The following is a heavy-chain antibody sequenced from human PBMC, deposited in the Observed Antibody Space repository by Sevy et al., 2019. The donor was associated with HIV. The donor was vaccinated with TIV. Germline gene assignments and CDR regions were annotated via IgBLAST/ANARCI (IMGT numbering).Heavy chain of an antibody. CDR2: ISSSSSYI. V-gene: IGHV3-21*01. D-gene: IGHD2-2*02. CDR3: ARDSASSTSCYIGGRKCDAFDI. J-gene: IGHJ3*02. CDR1: GFTFSSYS. Sequence: GGSLRLSCAASGFTFSSYSMNWVRQAPGKGLEWVSSISSSSSYICYADSVKGRFTISRDNAKNSLYLQMNSLRAEDTAVYYCARDSASSTSCYIGGRKCDAFDIWGQGTMVTVSS.